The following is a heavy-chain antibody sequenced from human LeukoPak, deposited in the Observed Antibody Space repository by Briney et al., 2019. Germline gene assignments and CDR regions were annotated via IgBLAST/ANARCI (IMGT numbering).Heavy chain of an antibody. CDR1: GFTFRSHA. CDR2: ISYDGSNY. D-gene: IGHD3-10*02. V-gene: IGHV3-30*14. J-gene: IGHJ4*02. CDR3: AKGVNYFVLEY. Sequence: SGRSLRLSCAASGFTFRSHAVHWVRQAPGKGLEWVAVISYDGSNYYYTDSVKGRFTISRDDSKNTFYLQMNSLRAEDTAVYYCAKGVNYFVLEYWGQGTLVTISS.